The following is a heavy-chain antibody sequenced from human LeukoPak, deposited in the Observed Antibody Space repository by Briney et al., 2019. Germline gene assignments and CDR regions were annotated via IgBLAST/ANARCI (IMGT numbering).Heavy chain of an antibody. V-gene: IGHV3-30*03. CDR3: ARSMARGVSRGYYYGMDV. J-gene: IGHJ6*02. Sequence: GGSLRLSCAASGFTFSSYGMHWVRQAPGKGLEWVAVISYDGSNKYYADSVKGRFTISRDNAKNSLYLQMNSLRAEDTAVYYCARSMARGVSRGYYYGMDVWGQGTTVTVSS. CDR2: ISYDGSNK. D-gene: IGHD3-10*01. CDR1: GFTFSSYG.